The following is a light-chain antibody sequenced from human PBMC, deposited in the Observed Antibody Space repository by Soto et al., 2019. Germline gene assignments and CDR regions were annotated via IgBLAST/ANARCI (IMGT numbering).Light chain of an antibody. Sequence: EIVLTQSPGTLSLSPGERATLSCRASQSVSSSYLAWYQQKPGQAPRLLIYGASSRATGIPDRFSGSGSGTDFTLTISRLEPEDFAVYYCQQYGSSLGRAFGQGTTVEIK. CDR3: QQYGSSLGRA. J-gene: IGKJ1*01. CDR2: GAS. CDR1: QSVSSSY. V-gene: IGKV3-20*01.